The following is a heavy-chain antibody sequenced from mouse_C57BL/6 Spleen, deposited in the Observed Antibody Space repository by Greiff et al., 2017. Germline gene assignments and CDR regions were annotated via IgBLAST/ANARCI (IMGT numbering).Heavy chain of an antibody. D-gene: IGHD1-1*01. CDR2: INPNNGGT. J-gene: IGHJ2*01. Sequence: VQLQQSGPELVKPGASVKISCKASGYTFTDYYMNWVKQSHGKSLEWIGDINPNNGGTSYNQKFKGKANLTVDNSSSTAYMELRSLTSEDSAVYYCARMGYVSSRDYWGQGTTLTVSS. CDR1: GYTFTDYY. CDR3: ARMGYVSSRDY. V-gene: IGHV1-26*01.